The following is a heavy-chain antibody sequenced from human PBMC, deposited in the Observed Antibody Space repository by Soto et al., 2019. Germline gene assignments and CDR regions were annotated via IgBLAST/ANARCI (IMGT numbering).Heavy chain of an antibody. V-gene: IGHV4-39*01. J-gene: IGHJ4*02. CDR2: IYYGGST. CDR3: ARHVSDSTSWYNPYFFDN. CDR1: GGSISSSSYY. Sequence: NPSETLSLTCTVSGGSISSSSYYWGWIRQPPGKGLEWIGSIYYGGSTYYNPSLASRLLISLDTSNNHFSLNLRSVTAADTAVYYCARHVSDSTSWYNPYFFDNWGQGTRVTVSS. D-gene: IGHD6-13*01.